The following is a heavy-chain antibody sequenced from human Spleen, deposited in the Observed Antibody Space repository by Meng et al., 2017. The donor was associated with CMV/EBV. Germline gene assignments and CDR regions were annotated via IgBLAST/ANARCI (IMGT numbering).Heavy chain of an antibody. D-gene: IGHD1-14*01. CDR3: ARDASNRAGWFDH. V-gene: IGHV4-31*02. J-gene: IGHJ5*02. CDR2: IHDSGDT. CDR1: GASINSGGYY. Sequence: VSGASINSGGYYWTWIRQHPGKGLEWIGFIHDSGDTYYKPSLKSRVSISIDTSENQFSLKLRSVTAADTAIYYCARDASNRAGWFDHWGQGALVTVSS.